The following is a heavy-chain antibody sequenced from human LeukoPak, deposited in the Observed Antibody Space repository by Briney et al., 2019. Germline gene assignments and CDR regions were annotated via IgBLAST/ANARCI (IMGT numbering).Heavy chain of an antibody. CDR1: GFAFSNFA. V-gene: IGHV3-23*01. CDR2: MSGSGDSS. Sequence: GGSLRLSCAASGFAFSNFAMSRVRQAPGKGLEWVSGMSGSGDSSYYADSVKGRFTISRDNSKNALYLQMNSLRADDTALYYCAKMEGQRLYDYCMDVWGKGTTVTVSS. D-gene: IGHD3-3*01. J-gene: IGHJ6*03. CDR3: AKMEGQRLYDYCMDV.